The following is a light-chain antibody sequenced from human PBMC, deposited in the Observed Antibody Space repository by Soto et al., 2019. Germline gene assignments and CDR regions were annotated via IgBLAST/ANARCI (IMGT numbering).Light chain of an antibody. Sequence: DIQMTQSPSTLPGSIGDXVXXTXRASXTIXSWVAGYQQQPGKAHKLLIYKASTLKSGVPSRLRGSGSGTEFTLTISSLQPDDFETYSCQQYDTYSSGPFGQGTKVDI. CDR1: XTIXSW. CDR2: KAS. CDR3: QQYDTYSSGP. J-gene: IGKJ1*01. V-gene: IGKV1-5*03.